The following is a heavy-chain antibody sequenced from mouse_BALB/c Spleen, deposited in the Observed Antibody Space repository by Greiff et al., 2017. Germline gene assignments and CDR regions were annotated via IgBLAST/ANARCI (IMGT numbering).Heavy chain of an antibody. Sequence: EVKLMESGPELVKPGASVKMSCKASGYTFTSYVMHWVKQKPGQGLEWIGYINPYNDGTKYNEKFKGKATLTSDKSSSTAYMELSSLTSEDSAVYYCARRNYYGSSYWYFDVWGAGTTVTVSS. CDR3: ARRNYYGSSYWYFDV. CDR1: GYTFTSYV. V-gene: IGHV1-14*01. D-gene: IGHD1-1*01. J-gene: IGHJ1*01. CDR2: INPYNDGT.